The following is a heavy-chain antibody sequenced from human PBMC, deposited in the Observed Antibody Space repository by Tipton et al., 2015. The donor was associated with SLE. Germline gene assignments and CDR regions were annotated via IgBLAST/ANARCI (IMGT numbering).Heavy chain of an antibody. Sequence: LRLSCAASGFTFSNYAIHWVRQPPGKGLEWIGEINHSGSTNYNPSLKSRVTISVDTSKNQFSLKLSSVTAADTAVYYCARGGFIAYYYYYMDVWGKGTTVTVSS. J-gene: IGHJ6*03. D-gene: IGHD3-16*02. CDR1: GFTFSNYA. CDR2: INHSGST. V-gene: IGHV4-34*01. CDR3: ARGGFIAYYYYYMDV.